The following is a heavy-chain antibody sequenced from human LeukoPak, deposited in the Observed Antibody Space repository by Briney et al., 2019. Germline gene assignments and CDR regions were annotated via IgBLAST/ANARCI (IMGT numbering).Heavy chain of an antibody. CDR3: ARDSITGDNSLDF. D-gene: IGHD7-27*01. J-gene: IGHJ4*02. CDR1: GFSVSSTY. CDR2: IYTSGST. V-gene: IGHV3-66*01. Sequence: GGSLRLSCAASGFSVSSTYMSWVRQAPGKGLEWVSLIYTSGSTFYADSVRGRFTISRDNSKNTLYLQMNSLSAEDTAVYYCARDSITGDNSLDFWGRGTLVTVSS.